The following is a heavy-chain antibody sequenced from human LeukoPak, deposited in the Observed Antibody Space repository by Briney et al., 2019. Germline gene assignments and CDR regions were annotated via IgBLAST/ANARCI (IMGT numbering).Heavy chain of an antibody. D-gene: IGHD3-22*01. J-gene: IGHJ4*02. V-gene: IGHV4-39*07. CDR2: IYYSGST. CDR1: GGSISSSSYY. Sequence: SETLSLTCTVSGGSISSSSYYWGWIRQPPGKGLEWIGSIYYSGSTYYNPSLKSRVTISVDTSKNQFSLKLSSVTAADTAVYYCARSTPDWYYYDSLRYYFDYWGQGTLVTVSS. CDR3: ARSTPDWYYYDSLRYYFDY.